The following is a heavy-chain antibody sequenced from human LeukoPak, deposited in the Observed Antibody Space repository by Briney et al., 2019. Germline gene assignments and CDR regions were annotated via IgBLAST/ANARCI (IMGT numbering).Heavy chain of an antibody. CDR3: ARRTAGSRGSLDY. Sequence: PSETLSLTCSVSGGSISSSSYYWDWIRQPPGKGLEWIGSLYYTGTTFHNPSLKSRVTISGDTSKNQFSLNLTSVTAADTAVYYCARRTAGSRGSLDYWGQGTLVTVSS. V-gene: IGHV4-39*01. CDR2: LYYTGTT. D-gene: IGHD3-22*01. CDR1: GGSISSSSYY. J-gene: IGHJ4*02.